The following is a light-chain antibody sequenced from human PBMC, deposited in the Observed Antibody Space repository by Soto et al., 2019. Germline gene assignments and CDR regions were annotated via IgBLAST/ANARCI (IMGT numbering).Light chain of an antibody. CDR3: QQTFSTHYA. CDR2: NAS. Sequence: DIQMTQSPSSLSTSVGDRVTITCRASQRISYYLNWYQQKPGKAPKILIYNASKLQTGVPSRFTDTGSGTDFTVTISTLQAGNSATYDCQQTFSTHYAFGEGTKLEIK. CDR1: QRISYY. J-gene: IGKJ2*01. V-gene: IGKV1-39*01.